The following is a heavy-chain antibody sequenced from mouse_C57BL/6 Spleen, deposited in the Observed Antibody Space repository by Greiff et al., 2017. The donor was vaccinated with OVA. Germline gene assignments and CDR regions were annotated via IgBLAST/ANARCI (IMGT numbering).Heavy chain of an antibody. D-gene: IGHD2-1*01. CDR3: ARSFGNYEAWFAY. CDR2: INPYNGDT. J-gene: IGHJ3*01. CDR1: GYSFTGYF. V-gene: IGHV1-20*01. Sequence: VQLQQSGPELVKPGDSVKISCKASGYSFTGYFMNWVMQSPGKSLEWIGRINPYNGDTFYNQKFKGKATLTVDKSSSTAHMELRSLTSEDSAVYYCARSFGNYEAWFAYWGQGTLVTVSA.